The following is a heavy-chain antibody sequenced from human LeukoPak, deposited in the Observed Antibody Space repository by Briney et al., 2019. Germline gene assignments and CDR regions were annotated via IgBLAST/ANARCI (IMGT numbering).Heavy chain of an antibody. V-gene: IGHV4-39*01. Sequence: SETLSLTCTVSGGSISSSSYYWGWIRQPPGKGLEWIGSIYYSGSTHYNPSLKSRATISVDTSKNQFSLKLSSVTAADTAVYYCARHIAAAGNYYFDYWGQGTLVTVSS. J-gene: IGHJ4*02. CDR2: IYYSGST. CDR3: ARHIAAAGNYYFDY. D-gene: IGHD6-13*01. CDR1: GGSISSSSYY.